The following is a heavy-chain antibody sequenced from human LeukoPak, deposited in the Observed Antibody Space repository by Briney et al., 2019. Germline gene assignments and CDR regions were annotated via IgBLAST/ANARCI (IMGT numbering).Heavy chain of an antibody. CDR1: GYTFTSNY. V-gene: IGHV1-2*02. D-gene: IGHD5-12*01. CDR2: INPNSGGT. CDR3: AREYSGYDY. J-gene: IGHJ4*02. Sequence: EASVKVSCKAFGYTFTSNYMHWVRQAPGQGLEWMGWINPNSGGTNYAQKFQGRVTMTRDTSISTAYMELSRLRSDDTAVYYCAREYSGYDYWGQGTLVTVSS.